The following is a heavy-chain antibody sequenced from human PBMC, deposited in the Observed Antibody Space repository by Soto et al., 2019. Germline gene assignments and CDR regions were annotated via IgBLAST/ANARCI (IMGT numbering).Heavy chain of an antibody. Sequence: PGGSLRLSCAASGFTFSNYGMHWVRQAPGKGLEWVAVIWYDGSNKFYADSVKGRFTISRDNSKNTLYLQMNSLRAEDTAVYYCARDQLIAVTGARTFDYWGQGTLVTVSS. V-gene: IGHV3-33*01. CDR1: GFTFSNYG. CDR3: ARDQLIAVTGARTFDY. CDR2: IWYDGSNK. J-gene: IGHJ4*02. D-gene: IGHD6-19*01.